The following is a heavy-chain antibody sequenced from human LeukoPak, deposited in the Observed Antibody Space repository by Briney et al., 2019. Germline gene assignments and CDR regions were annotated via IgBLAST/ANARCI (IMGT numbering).Heavy chain of an antibody. CDR3: TRRPPAVSGSNYFDF. V-gene: IGHV6-1*01. D-gene: IGHD3-3*02. J-gene: IGHJ4*02. CDR1: GDSVSSNIAT. Sequence: SHTLSLTCAISGDSVSSNIATWNWIRQSPSRGLEWLGRTYYRSKWKNDYTVSVKSRITINADTSKNQFSLQLNSVTPEDTAVYYCTRRPPAVSGSNYFDFWGPGTLVTVSS. CDR2: TYYRSKWKN.